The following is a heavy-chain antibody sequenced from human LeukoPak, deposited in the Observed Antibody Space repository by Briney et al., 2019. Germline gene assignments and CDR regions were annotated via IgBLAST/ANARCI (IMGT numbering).Heavy chain of an antibody. V-gene: IGHV1-8*01. CDR1: GYTFTSYD. CDR2: MNPNSGNT. CDR3: ARVPRIAVAGDYYFGY. D-gene: IGHD6-19*01. J-gene: IGHJ4*02. Sequence: ASVKVSCKASGYTFTSYDINWVRQATGQGLEWMGWMNPNSGNTGYAQKFQGRVTMTRNTSISTAYMELSSLRSEDTAVYYCARVPRIAVAGDYYFGYWGQGTLVTVSS.